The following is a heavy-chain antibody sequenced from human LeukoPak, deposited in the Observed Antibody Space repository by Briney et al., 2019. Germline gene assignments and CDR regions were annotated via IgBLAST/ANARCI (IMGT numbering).Heavy chain of an antibody. CDR1: GFTFTSYW. CDR3: AKDGGLWVSAHWGDS. J-gene: IGHJ4*02. V-gene: IGHV3-74*01. Sequence: PGGSLRLSCAASGFTFTSYWMHWVRQAPGKGLVWLSRINSDGTITSYADSLEGRFTISRDNAKNTVYLQMNSLRAEDTAVYYCAKDGGLWVSAHWGDSWGRGTLVTVSS. D-gene: IGHD7-27*01. CDR2: INSDGTIT.